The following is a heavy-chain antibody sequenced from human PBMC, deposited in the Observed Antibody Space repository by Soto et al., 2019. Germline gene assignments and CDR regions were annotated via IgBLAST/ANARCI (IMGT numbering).Heavy chain of an antibody. CDR2: IYYSGST. CDR3: ARYDYVWGSYPY. CDR1: RGSISNYH. D-gene: IGHD3-16*02. J-gene: IGHJ4*02. Sequence: QVQLQESGPGLVRPSETLSLSCTVSRGSISNYHWSWIRQPPGTGLEWIGYIYYSGSTNYNPSLKSRVTISVDTSKNQFSLKLSSVTAADTAVCYCARYDYVWGSYPYWGQGTLVTVSS. V-gene: IGHV4-59*01.